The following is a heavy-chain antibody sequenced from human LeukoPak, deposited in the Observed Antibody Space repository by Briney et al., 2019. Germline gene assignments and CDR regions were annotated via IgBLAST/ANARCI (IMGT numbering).Heavy chain of an antibody. J-gene: IGHJ3*02. D-gene: IGHD5-18*01. CDR1: GGSISSDY. V-gene: IGHV4-59*01. CDR3: ARSRSGYSYDHAAFDI. Sequence: SETLSLTCTVSGGSISSDYWSWIRQPPGKGLEWVGYIYYRGSTNYNPSLKSRVTISVDTSKNQFSLKLSSVTAADTAVYYCARSRSGYSYDHAAFDIWGQGTMVTVSS. CDR2: IYYRGST.